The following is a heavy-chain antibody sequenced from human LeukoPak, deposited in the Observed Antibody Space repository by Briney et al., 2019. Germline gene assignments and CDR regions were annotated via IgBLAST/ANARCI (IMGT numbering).Heavy chain of an antibody. CDR1: GGSISSYY. J-gene: IGHJ5*02. V-gene: IGHV4-59*01. CDR3: ARGGNSYYDSSGYYH. CDR2: IYYSGST. Sequence: SETLSLTCTVSGGSISSYYWSWIRQPPGKGLEWIGYIYYSGSTNYNPSLKSRVTISVDTSKNQFSLKLSSVTAADTAVYYCARGGNSYYDSSGYYHWGQGTLVTVSS. D-gene: IGHD3-22*01.